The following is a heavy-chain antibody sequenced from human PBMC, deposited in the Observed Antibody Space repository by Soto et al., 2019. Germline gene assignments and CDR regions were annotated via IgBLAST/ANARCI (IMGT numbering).Heavy chain of an antibody. Sequence: EVQLVESGGGLVQPGGSLRLSCAASGFTVSSKYMSWVRQAPGKGLEWVSLIQSGGTTYYADSVKGRFTISRDISQNMLNHLMDIRRAEATAVYYCGRVDIICRGGSCYGVTIDVWGNGTTVTVSS. CDR2: IQSGGTT. J-gene: IGHJ6*03. D-gene: IGHD2-15*01. V-gene: IGHV3-66*01. CDR1: GFTVSSKY. CDR3: GRVDIICRGGSCYGVTIDV.